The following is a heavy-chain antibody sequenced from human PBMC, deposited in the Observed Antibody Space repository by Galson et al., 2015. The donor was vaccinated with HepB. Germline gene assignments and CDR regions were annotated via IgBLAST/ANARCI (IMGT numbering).Heavy chain of an antibody. D-gene: IGHD6-13*01. V-gene: IGHV5-51*01. CDR1: GYSFTSYW. Sequence: QSGAEVKKPGESLKISCKGSGYSFTSYWIGWVRQMPGKGLEWMGIIYPGDSDTRYSPSFQGQVTISADKSISTAYLRWSSLKASDTAMYYCARSSGGSPRRIAAAGYYFDYWGQGTLVTVSS. J-gene: IGHJ4*02. CDR2: IYPGDSDT. CDR3: ARSSGGSPRRIAAAGYYFDY.